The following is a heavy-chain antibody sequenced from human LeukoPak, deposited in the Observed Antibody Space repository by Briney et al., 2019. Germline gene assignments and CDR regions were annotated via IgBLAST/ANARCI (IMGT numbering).Heavy chain of an antibody. D-gene: IGHD6-19*01. CDR1: GFTFNDYW. V-gene: IGHV3-74*03. CDR3: ARDRRAGWHHFDY. J-gene: IGHJ4*02. CDR2: IKTDGSAM. Sequence: PGGSLRLSCVGSGFTFNDYWIHWVRQAPGKGLVWVSAIKTDGSAMQYADSVKGRFAISRDNAKNSLYLQMNSLRAEDTAVYYCARDRRAGWHHFDYWGQGTLVTVSS.